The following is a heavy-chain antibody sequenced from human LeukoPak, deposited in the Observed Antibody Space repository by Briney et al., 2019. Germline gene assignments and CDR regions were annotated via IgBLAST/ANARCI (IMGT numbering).Heavy chain of an antibody. Sequence: ASVKVSCKTSGYTFTSYYMHWVRQAPGQGLEWMGIINPSGGNTGYAQKFQGRVAMTRDTSTSTVYMELSSLRSEDTAVYYCATPGTTVTTEVYYYYGMDVWGQGTTVTVSS. CDR3: ATPGTTVTTEVYYYYGMDV. J-gene: IGHJ6*02. CDR2: INPSGGNT. V-gene: IGHV1-46*01. CDR1: GYTFTSYY. D-gene: IGHD4-17*01.